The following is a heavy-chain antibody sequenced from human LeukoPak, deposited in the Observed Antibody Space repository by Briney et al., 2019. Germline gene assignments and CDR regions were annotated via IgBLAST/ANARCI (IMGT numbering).Heavy chain of an antibody. CDR3: ASGTYRLGDY. CDR2: ISGSGEDT. V-gene: IGHV3-23*01. CDR1: GFGFSTYA. J-gene: IGHJ4*02. Sequence: GGSLRLSSEASGFGFSTYAMSWVRQAPGKGLEWVAGISGSGEDTHYAHSVKGRFRISRDNSKNTLYLQMNSLRNEDTAIYYCASGTYRLGDYWGQGTLVPVSS. D-gene: IGHD3-10*01.